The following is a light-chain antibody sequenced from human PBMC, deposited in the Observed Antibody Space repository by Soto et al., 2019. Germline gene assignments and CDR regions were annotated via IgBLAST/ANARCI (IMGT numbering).Light chain of an antibody. V-gene: IGKV3-15*01. CDR1: QHVGSN. Sequence: EIVMTQSPGTLSLSPGARATLSCRANQHVGSNLAWYQQKPGQAPRLLIYGASTRATAIPERFSGSGSGTEFSLTISSLQSAEFAVNYCRQYNYRRPLLTFGGGTKVDIK. J-gene: IGKJ4*01. CDR3: RQYNYRRPLLT. CDR2: GAS.